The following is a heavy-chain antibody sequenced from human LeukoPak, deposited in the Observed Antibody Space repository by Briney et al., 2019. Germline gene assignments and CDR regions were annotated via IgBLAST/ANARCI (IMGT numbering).Heavy chain of an antibody. Sequence: SETLSLTCTVSGGSISSGSYYWSWIRQPAGKGLEWIGRIYTTGSTNYNPSLKSRVTISIDTSKKQFSLKLSSVTAADTAVYYCARGGAYRHIDYWGQGTLVTVSS. V-gene: IGHV4-61*02. CDR3: ARGGAYRHIDY. CDR2: IYTTGST. CDR1: GGSISSGSYY. D-gene: IGHD3-16*01. J-gene: IGHJ4*02.